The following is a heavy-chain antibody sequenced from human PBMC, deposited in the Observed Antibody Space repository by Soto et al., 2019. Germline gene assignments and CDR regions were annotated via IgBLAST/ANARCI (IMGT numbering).Heavy chain of an antibody. D-gene: IGHD2-8*01. CDR1: GFTFSSYA. Sequence: EVQLLESGGGLVQPGGSLRLSCAASGFTFSSYAMTWVRQAPGKGLEWVSAISRSGGSTYYADSMKRRFTITRDNSKNTLYLQMNSMRADDTAIYYGAKEGGHAIPATDYWGQGTLVTVSS. CDR3: AKEGGHAIPATDY. CDR2: ISRSGGST. V-gene: IGHV3-23*01. J-gene: IGHJ4*02.